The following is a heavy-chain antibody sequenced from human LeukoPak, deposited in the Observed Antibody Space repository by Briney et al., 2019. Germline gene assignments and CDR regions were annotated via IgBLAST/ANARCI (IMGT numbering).Heavy chain of an antibody. V-gene: IGHV3-48*01. J-gene: IGHJ4*02. D-gene: IGHD6-19*01. Sequence: GGSLRLSCAASGFTFSSYSMNWVRQAPGKGLEWGSYISSSSSTIYYAASVKGRFTISRNNAKTSLYWQMNSRRAEDTAVYYCARDRNGIAVAGILFDYWGQGTLVTVSS. CDR3: ARDRNGIAVAGILFDY. CDR2: ISSSSSTI. CDR1: GFTFSSYS.